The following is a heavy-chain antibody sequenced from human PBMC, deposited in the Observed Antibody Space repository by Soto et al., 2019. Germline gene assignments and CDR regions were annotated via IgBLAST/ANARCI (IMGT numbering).Heavy chain of an antibody. Sequence: PSQTLSLTFAISGDSVSINSATWNWIRQSPSRGLEWLGRTYYRSKWYNEYAVSVKSRITINPDTSKNQFSLQLNSVTPEDTAVYYCARATRTWFDPWGQGTLVTVSS. D-gene: IGHD4-17*01. CDR3: ARATRTWFDP. J-gene: IGHJ5*02. CDR2: TYYRSKWYN. CDR1: GDSVSINSAT. V-gene: IGHV6-1*01.